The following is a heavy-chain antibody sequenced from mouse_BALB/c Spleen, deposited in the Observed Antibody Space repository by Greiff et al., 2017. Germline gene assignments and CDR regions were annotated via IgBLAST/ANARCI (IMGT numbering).Heavy chain of an antibody. CDR2: IDPANGNT. CDR3: ARVDGNPYYFDY. Sequence: EVKLQESGAELVKPGASVKLSCTASGFNIKDTYMHWVKQRPEQGLEWIGRIDPANGNTKYDPKFQGKATITADTSSNTAYLQLSSLTSEDTAVYYCARVDGNPYYFDYWGQGTTLTVSS. V-gene: IGHV14-3*02. D-gene: IGHD2-1*01. CDR1: GFNIKDTY. J-gene: IGHJ2*01.